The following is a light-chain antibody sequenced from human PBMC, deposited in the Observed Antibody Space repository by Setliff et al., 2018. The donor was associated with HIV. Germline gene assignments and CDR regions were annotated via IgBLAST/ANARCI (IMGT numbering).Light chain of an antibody. J-gene: IGLJ1*01. CDR2: DVT. Sequence: QSALTQPASVSGSPGQSITISCTGTSSNVGTYDLVSWYQQYPGKAPKLMIYDVTKRPSGVPDRFSGSKSGNTASLTISGLQAEDEADYYCCSYAGSAYVFGTGTKVTVL. V-gene: IGLV2-23*02. CDR3: CSYAGSAYV. CDR1: SSNVGTYDL.